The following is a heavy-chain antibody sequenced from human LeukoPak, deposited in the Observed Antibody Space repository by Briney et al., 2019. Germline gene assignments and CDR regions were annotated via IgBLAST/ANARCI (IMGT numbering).Heavy chain of an antibody. J-gene: IGHJ3*02. CDR3: ARGFRLWDAFDI. V-gene: IGHV3-64*01. CDR2: ITSNGGST. D-gene: IGHD4/OR15-4a*01. CDR1: GFTFSSYA. Sequence: GGSLRLSCAASGFTFSSYAIHWVRQAPGKGLEFVSAITSNGGSTYYANSVKGRFTISRDNSKNTLFLQMGSLKTEDMAMYYCARGFRLWDAFDIWGQGTMVTVSS.